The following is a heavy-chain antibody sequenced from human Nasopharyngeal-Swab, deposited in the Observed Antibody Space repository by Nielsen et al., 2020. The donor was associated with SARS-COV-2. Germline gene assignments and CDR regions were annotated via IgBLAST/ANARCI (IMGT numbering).Heavy chain of an antibody. V-gene: IGHV2-70*01. CDR3: ARTYYYDSSCYSSLDY. CDR2: IDWDDDK. Sequence: SGPTLVKPTQPLTLTCTFSGFSLSTSGMCVSWIRQPPGKALEWLALIDWDDDKYYSTSLKTRLTISKDTSKNQVVLTMTNMDPVDTATYYCARTYYYDSSCYSSLDYWGQGTLVTVSS. CDR1: GFSLSTSGMC. J-gene: IGHJ4*02. D-gene: IGHD3-22*01.